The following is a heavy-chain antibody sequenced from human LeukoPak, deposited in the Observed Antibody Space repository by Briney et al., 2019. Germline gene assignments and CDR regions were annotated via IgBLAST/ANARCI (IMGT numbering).Heavy chain of an antibody. J-gene: IGHJ1*01. D-gene: IGHD1-26*01. CDR3: ASTTSYFQH. CDR1: GYTFTNYG. V-gene: IGHV1-18*01. CDR2: IGAYNGNT. Sequence: VSVKVSCKASGYTFTNYGISWVRQAPGQGLEWMGWIGAYNGNTNYAQKLQGRVTMTTDTSTSTAYMELRSLRSDDTAVYYCASTTSYFQHWGQGTLVTVSS.